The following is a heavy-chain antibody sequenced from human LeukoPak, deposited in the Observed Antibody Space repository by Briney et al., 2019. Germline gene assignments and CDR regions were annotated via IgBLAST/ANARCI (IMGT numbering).Heavy chain of an antibody. J-gene: IGHJ6*03. CDR2: IYTSGST. Sequence: SETLSLTCTVSGGSISSYYWSWIRQPAGKGLEWIGRIYTSGSTNYNPSLKSRVTMSVDTSKNQFSLKLSSVIAADTAVYYCARVAAAAPPPYYYYYYMDVWGKGTTVTVSS. V-gene: IGHV4-4*07. CDR3: ARVAAAAPPPYYYYYYMDV. D-gene: IGHD6-13*01. CDR1: GGSISSYY.